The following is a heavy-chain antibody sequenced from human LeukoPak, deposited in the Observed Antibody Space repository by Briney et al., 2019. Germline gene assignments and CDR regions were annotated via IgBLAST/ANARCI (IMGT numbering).Heavy chain of an antibody. V-gene: IGHV1-2*02. D-gene: IGHD2-2*01. J-gene: IGHJ5*02. Sequence: ASVKVSCKASGYTFTGYYMHWVRQAPGQGLEWMGWINPNSGGTNYAQKFQGRVTKTRDTSISTAYMELSRLRSDDTAVYYCAREPGVPAAFGFDPWGQGTLVTVSS. CDR3: AREPGVPAAFGFDP. CDR2: INPNSGGT. CDR1: GYTFTGYY.